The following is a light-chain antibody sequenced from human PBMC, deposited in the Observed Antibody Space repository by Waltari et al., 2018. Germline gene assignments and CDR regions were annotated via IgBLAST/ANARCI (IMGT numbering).Light chain of an antibody. CDR1: QSITTD. V-gene: IGKV3-15*01. CDR2: GAS. CDR3: QQYKEWPPVT. Sequence: CRASQSITTDLAWYQQKPGQAPRLLIYGASTRDTGVPDRFTGRGSGTQFTLTISSLQSEDVAVYFCQQYKEWPPVTFGGGTRVEIK. J-gene: IGKJ4*02.